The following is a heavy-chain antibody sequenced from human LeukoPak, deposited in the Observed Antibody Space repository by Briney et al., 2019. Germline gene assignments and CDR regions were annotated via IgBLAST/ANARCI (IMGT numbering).Heavy chain of an antibody. CDR1: GFTFSKYA. CDR3: AKDLGEMATHPGDY. V-gene: IGHV3-23*01. CDR2: IYGSCANT. D-gene: IGHD5-24*01. Sequence: GGSLRLSCAASGFTFSKYAMTWVRQAPGKGLEWISAIYGSCANTYYADSVKGRFTISRDNSKNTVYLQMNSLRVEDTAVYYCAKDLGEMATHPGDYWGQGTLVTVSS. J-gene: IGHJ4*02.